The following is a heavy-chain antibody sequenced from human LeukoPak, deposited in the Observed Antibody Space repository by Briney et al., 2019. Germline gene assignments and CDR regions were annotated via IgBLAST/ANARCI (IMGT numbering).Heavy chain of an antibody. J-gene: IGHJ4*02. D-gene: IGHD2-8*01. Sequence: GGSLRLSCAASGFTFSTYWMHWVRQAPGKGLEWVANIKEDGSEKYYVDSVKGRFTISRDNAKNSLYLQMNSLRAEDTAVYYCARGTNGVWDFWGQGTLVTVSS. CDR3: ARGTNGVWDF. CDR1: GFTFSTYW. V-gene: IGHV3-7*01. CDR2: IKEDGSEK.